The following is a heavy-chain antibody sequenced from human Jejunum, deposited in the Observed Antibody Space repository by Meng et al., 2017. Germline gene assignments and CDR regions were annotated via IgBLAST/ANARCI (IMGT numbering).Heavy chain of an antibody. CDR3: ARAWGLYNWNDGLGY. D-gene: IGHD1-1*01. Sequence: GGSLRLSCAASGFTFSSYGMHWVRQAPGKGREGVAVIWYDGSNKYYADSVKGRLTISRDNSKTTLYLQMNSLRAEDTAVYYCARAWGLYNWNDGLGYWGQGTLVTVSS. CDR2: IWYDGSNK. J-gene: IGHJ4*02. CDR1: GFTFSSYG. V-gene: IGHV3-33*01.